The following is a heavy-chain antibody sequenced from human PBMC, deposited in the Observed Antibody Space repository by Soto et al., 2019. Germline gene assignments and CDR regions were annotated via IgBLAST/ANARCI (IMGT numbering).Heavy chain of an antibody. CDR3: ARDGARYNIVVVVAATPEYYYGMDV. D-gene: IGHD2-15*01. J-gene: IGHJ6*02. Sequence: ASVKVSCKASGCTFTSYGISWVRQAPGQGLEWMGWISAYNGNTNYAQKLQGRVTMTTDTSTSTAYMELRSLRSDDTAVYYCARDGARYNIVVVVAATPEYYYGMDVWGQGTTVTVSS. CDR1: GCTFTSYG. V-gene: IGHV1-18*04. CDR2: ISAYNGNT.